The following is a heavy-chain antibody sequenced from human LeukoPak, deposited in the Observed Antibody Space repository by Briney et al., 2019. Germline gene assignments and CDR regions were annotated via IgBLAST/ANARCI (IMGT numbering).Heavy chain of an antibody. CDR1: GFTFSTYN. CDR2: ISGSSSII. Sequence: GGSLRLSCAASGFTFSTYNMNWVRQAPGKGLEWVSHISGSSSIIYYAVSVKGRFTISRDNAKSSLYLQMNSLRDEDTAVYYCARYFGDPQGMDVWGQGTTVTVSS. V-gene: IGHV3-48*02. D-gene: IGHD3-16*01. J-gene: IGHJ6*02. CDR3: ARYFGDPQGMDV.